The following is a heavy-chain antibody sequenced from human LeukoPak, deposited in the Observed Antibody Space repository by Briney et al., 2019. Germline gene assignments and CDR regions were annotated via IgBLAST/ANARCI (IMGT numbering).Heavy chain of an antibody. V-gene: IGHV3-66*01. Sequence: GGSLRLSCAASGFTVSSNYMSWVRQAPGKGLEWVSVIYSGGSTYYADSVKGRFTISRDNSKNTLYLQMNSLRAEDTAVYYCAREWELLPDDAFDIWGQGTMVTVSS. CDR3: AREWELLPDDAFDI. CDR2: IYSGGST. J-gene: IGHJ3*02. CDR1: GFTVSSNY. D-gene: IGHD1-26*01.